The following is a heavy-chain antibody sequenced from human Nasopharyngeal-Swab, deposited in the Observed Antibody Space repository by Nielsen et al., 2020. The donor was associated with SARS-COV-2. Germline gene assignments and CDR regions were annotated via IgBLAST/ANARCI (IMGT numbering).Heavy chain of an antibody. J-gene: IGHJ6*03. V-gene: IGHV3-30*18. CDR1: GFTFSSYG. CDR3: AKGGNYYYYMDV. CDR2: ISYDGSNK. D-gene: IGHD3-16*01. Sequence: GGSLRLSCAASGFTFSSYGMHWVRQAPGKGLEWVAVISYDGSNKYYADSVKGRFTISRDNSKSTLYLQMNSLRAEDTAVYYCAKGGNYYYYMDVWGKGTTVTVSS.